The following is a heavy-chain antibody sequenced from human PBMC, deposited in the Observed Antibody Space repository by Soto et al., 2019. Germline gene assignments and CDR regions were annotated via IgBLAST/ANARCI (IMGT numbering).Heavy chain of an antibody. J-gene: IGHJ5*02. CDR1: GFTVSSYA. Sequence: WGSLRLSCAASGFTVSSYAMSCVRQAPGKGLEWVSSISGSGGSTYYADSVKGRFTISRDNSKNTLYLQMNSLRAGDTAVYYCANQTFGGVIVTSWFDPWGQGTLVTVSS. V-gene: IGHV3-23*01. CDR3: ANQTFGGVIVTSWFDP. D-gene: IGHD3-16*02. CDR2: ISGSGGST.